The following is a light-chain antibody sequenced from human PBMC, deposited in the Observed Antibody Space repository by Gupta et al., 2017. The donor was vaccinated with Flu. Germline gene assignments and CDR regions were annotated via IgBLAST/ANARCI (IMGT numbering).Light chain of an antibody. CDR3: SSYTSYRTYV. CDR1: SSDVGGYYY. Sequence: QSALTQPASVSGSPGQSITISCTGSSSDVGGYYYVSWYQQYPGKAPKLMIYEVSNRPSGVSNRFSGSRSGNTASLTISGLQPEDEAAYYCSSYTSYRTYVFGTGTRVTVL. CDR2: EVS. J-gene: IGLJ1*01. V-gene: IGLV2-14*01.